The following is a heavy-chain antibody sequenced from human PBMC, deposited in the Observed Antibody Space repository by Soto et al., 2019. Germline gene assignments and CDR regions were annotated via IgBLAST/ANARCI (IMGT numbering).Heavy chain of an antibody. Sequence: PGGSLRLSCAASRFPFRSYNMYWVRQAPGKGLEWVALISVDGGTKNYADSVKGRFTVSRDNSENNLSLQMNSLRPEDTAVYFCASEGRFGSYIDYWGQGTLVTVSS. D-gene: IGHD3-10*01. CDR2: ISVDGGTK. J-gene: IGHJ4*02. CDR3: ASEGRFGSYIDY. V-gene: IGHV3-30-3*01. CDR1: RFPFRSYN.